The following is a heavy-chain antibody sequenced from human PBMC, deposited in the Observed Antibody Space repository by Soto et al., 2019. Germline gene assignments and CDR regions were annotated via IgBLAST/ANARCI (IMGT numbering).Heavy chain of an antibody. D-gene: IGHD3-3*01. CDR3: AKDPRTYYDFWSGYYYYFDY. CDR1: GFTFSSYA. Sequence: GGSLRLSCAASGFTFSSYAMHWVRQAPGKGLEWVAVISYDGSNKYYADSVKGRFTISRDNSKNTLYLQMNSLRAEDTAVYYCAKDPRTYYDFWSGYYYYFDYWGQGTLVTVSS. V-gene: IGHV3-30*04. J-gene: IGHJ4*02. CDR2: ISYDGSNK.